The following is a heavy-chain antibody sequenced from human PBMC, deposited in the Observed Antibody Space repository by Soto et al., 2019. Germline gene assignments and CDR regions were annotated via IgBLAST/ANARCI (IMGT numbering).Heavy chain of an antibody. V-gene: IGHV3-30*18. CDR3: AKQGIEVAGTDYFDY. CDR2: ISHDGNP. J-gene: IGHJ4*02. D-gene: IGHD6-19*01. Sequence: VAVISHDGNPYYADAVNGRFTISRDNAKNTVYLQMNSLRPEDTAVYYCAKQGIEVAGTDYFDYWGQGARVTVAS.